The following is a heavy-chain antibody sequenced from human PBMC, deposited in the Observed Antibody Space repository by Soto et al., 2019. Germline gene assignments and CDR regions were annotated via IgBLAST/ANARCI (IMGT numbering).Heavy chain of an antibody. CDR1: GFTFSSYS. D-gene: IGHD3-9*01. CDR3: ARDAETYYDILTGYPAGDY. CDR2: ISSSSSYI. Sequence: EVQLVESGGGLVKPGGSLRLSCAASGFTFSSYSMNWVRQAPGKGLEWVSSISSSSSYIYYADSVKGRFTISRDNAKNSLYLQMNRLRAEDTAVYYCARDAETYYDILTGYPAGDYWGQGTLVTVSS. V-gene: IGHV3-21*01. J-gene: IGHJ4*02.